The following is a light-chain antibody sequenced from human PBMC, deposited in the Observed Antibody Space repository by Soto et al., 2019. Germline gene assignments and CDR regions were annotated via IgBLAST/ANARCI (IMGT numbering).Light chain of an antibody. CDR3: QQSYSTPWT. CDR2: AAS. CDR1: QSISSY. V-gene: IGKV1-39*01. J-gene: IGKJ1*01. Sequence: DIQMTQSPSSLSASVGDRVTITCRASQSISSYLNWYQQKPGKAPTLLIYAASSLQSGVPSRFSGSGSGTDFTLTISSLQPEDFATYYCQQSYSTPWTFGQGTKVEI.